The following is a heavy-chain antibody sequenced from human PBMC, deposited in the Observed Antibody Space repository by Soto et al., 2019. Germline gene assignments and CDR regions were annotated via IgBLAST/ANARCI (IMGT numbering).Heavy chain of an antibody. Sequence: PSETLSLTXTVSGGSFTGHFWSWVRQPPGKGLEWIGEVSHSGNTKYYPSLRSRVTLSVDSSKNTLYLQMNSLRAEDTAVYYCAKEYRIAVAGTFDYWGQGTLVTVSS. CDR3: AKEYRIAVAGTFDY. CDR2: VSHSGNT. CDR1: GGSFTGHF. D-gene: IGHD6-19*01. V-gene: IGHV4-34*01. J-gene: IGHJ4*02.